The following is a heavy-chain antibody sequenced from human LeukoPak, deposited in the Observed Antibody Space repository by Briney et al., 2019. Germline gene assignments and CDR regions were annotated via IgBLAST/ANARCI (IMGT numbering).Heavy chain of an antibody. CDR1: GGSISSSSYY. D-gene: IGHD3-10*01. J-gene: IGHJ4*02. Sequence: SGTLSLTCTVSGGSISSSSYYWGWIRHPPGKGLEWIGNIYYSGRTYYNPSLKSRVTISVDTSKNQFSLKLSSVTAADTAVYYCATGQYYSGSSYSSFDYWGQGTLVTVSS. CDR2: IYYSGRT. V-gene: IGHV4-39*01. CDR3: ATGQYYSGSSYSSFDY.